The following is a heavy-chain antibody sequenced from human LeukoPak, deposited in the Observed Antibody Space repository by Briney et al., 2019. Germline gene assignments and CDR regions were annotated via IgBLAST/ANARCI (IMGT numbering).Heavy chain of an antibody. CDR2: ISSSSSTI. Sequence: GGSLRLSCAASGFTFSSYSMNWVRRAPGKGLEWVSYISSSSSTIYYADSVKGRFTISRDNAKNSLYLQMNSLRAEDTAVYYCAREYYYDSSGHPEDAFDIWGQGTMVTVSS. J-gene: IGHJ3*02. CDR3: AREYYYDSSGHPEDAFDI. V-gene: IGHV3-48*01. CDR1: GFTFSSYS. D-gene: IGHD3-22*01.